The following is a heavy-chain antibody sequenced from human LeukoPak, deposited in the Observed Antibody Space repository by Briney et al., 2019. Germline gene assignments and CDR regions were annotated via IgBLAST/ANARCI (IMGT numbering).Heavy chain of an antibody. V-gene: IGHV1-46*01. CDR3: ARGGSMGYYDSSGYYGY. CDR1: GYTFTSYY. J-gene: IGHJ4*02. CDR2: INPSGGST. Sequence: ASVKVSCKASGYTFTSYYMHWVRQAPGQGLEWMGIINPSGGSTSYAQKFQGRVTMTRDTSTSTVYMELSSLRSEDTAVYYCARGGSMGYYDSSGYYGYWGQGTLVTVSS. D-gene: IGHD3-22*01.